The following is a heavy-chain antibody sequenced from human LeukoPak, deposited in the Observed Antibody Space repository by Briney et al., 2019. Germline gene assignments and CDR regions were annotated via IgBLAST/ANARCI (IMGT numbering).Heavy chain of an antibody. J-gene: IGHJ4*02. CDR1: GGSISSSSYY. CDR3: ARTYDSSGYSLYFDY. CDR2: IYYSGST. Sequence: SETLSLTCTVSGGSISSSSYYWGWIRQPPGKGLEWIGSIYYSGSTYYNPSLKSRVTISVDTSKNQFSLKLSSVTAADTAVYYCARTYDSSGYSLYFDYWGQGTLVTVSS. V-gene: IGHV4-39*07. D-gene: IGHD3-22*01.